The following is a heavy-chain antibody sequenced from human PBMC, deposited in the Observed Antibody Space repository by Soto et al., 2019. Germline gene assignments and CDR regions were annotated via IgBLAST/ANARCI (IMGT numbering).Heavy chain of an antibody. CDR3: ARGSWSATGGGWFGP. CDR1: GYTFPSYG. J-gene: IGHJ5*02. V-gene: IGHV1-18*04. CDR2: ISAYNGNT. Sequence: GASVKVSCKASGYTFPSYGISWVRQAPGQGLEWMGWISAYNGNTNYAQKLQGRVTMTTDTSTSTAYMELRSLRSDDTAVYYCARGSWSATGGGWFGPWGQGTLVTVSS. D-gene: IGHD2-15*01.